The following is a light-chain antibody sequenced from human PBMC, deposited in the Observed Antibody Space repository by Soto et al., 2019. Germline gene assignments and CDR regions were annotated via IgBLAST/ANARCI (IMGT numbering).Light chain of an antibody. CDR1: SSNIGKNY. Sequence: QSVLTQPPSVSAAPGQKVTISCSGNSSNIGKNYVTWYQQVPGTAPKLLIYDNDKRPSGIPDRFSGSKSGTTATLGISGLQTGDEAGYHCATWDKSLGGCVLFGGGTKVTVL. V-gene: IGLV1-51*01. CDR2: DND. CDR3: ATWDKSLGGCVL. J-gene: IGLJ2*01.